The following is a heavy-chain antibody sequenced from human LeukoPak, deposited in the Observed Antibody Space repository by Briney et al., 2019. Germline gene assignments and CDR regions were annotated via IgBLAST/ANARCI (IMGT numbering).Heavy chain of an antibody. Sequence: PSETLSLTCAVYGGSFSGYYWSWIRQHPGKGLEWIGYIYYSGSTYYNPSLKSRVTISVDTSKNQFSLKLSSVTAAGTAVYYCARLYCSSTSCYKNYYYGMDVWGQGTTVTVSS. CDR1: GGSFSGYY. V-gene: IGHV4-31*11. CDR2: IYYSGST. D-gene: IGHD2-2*02. CDR3: ARLYCSSTSCYKNYYYGMDV. J-gene: IGHJ6*02.